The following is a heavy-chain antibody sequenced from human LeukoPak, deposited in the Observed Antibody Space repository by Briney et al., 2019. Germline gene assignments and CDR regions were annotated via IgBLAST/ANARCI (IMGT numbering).Heavy chain of an antibody. CDR3: ARGNRAYQWLVPRADAFDI. D-gene: IGHD6-19*01. Sequence: SETLSLTCTVSGGSISNYYWSWIRQPPGKGLEWIGYIYYSGSTNYNPSLKSRVTISVDTSKNQFSLKLSSVTAADTAVYYCARGNRAYQWLVPRADAFDIWGQGTMVTVSS. J-gene: IGHJ3*02. CDR1: GGSISNYY. CDR2: IYYSGST. V-gene: IGHV4-59*08.